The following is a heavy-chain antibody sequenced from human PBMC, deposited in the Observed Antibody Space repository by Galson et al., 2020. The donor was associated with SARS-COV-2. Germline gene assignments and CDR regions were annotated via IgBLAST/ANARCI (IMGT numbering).Heavy chain of an antibody. CDR1: GFTFTDYG. D-gene: IGHD3-22*01. V-gene: IGHV3-33*01. CDR3: AREAFYDVTSTTDY. J-gene: IGHJ4*02. CDR2: TWYDGSNE. Sequence: GGSLRLSCAASGFTFTDYGVHWVRQAPGKGLEWVAVTWYDGSNEQYADSVKGRFTMSRDSPNNTLYLHMNRLRAEDTAVYYCAREAFYDVTSTTDYWGQGTLVTVSS.